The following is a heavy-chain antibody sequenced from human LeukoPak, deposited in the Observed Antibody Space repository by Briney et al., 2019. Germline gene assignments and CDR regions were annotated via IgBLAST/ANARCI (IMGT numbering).Heavy chain of an antibody. CDR3: ARVPNYYDFWSGQLYYFDY. CDR1: GYTFTSYG. CDR2: INPNSGGT. D-gene: IGHD3-3*01. J-gene: IGHJ4*02. Sequence: ASVKVSCKASGYTFTSYGISWVRQAPGQGLEWMGWINPNSGGTNYAQKFQGRVTMTRDTSISTAYMELSRLRSDDTAVYYCARVPNYYDFWSGQLYYFDYWGQGTLVTVSS. V-gene: IGHV1-2*02.